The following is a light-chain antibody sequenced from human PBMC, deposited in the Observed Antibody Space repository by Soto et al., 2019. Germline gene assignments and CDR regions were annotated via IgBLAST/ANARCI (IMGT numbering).Light chain of an antibody. Sequence: EIVLTQSPATLSLSPGESATLSCRASQSVSSYLAWYQPKPGQAPRLLIYDASNRATGIPARFSGSGSGTDFTLTISSLEPEDFAVYYCQQSSNWPLTFGGGTKVEIK. CDR2: DAS. CDR1: QSVSSY. V-gene: IGKV3-11*01. J-gene: IGKJ4*01. CDR3: QQSSNWPLT.